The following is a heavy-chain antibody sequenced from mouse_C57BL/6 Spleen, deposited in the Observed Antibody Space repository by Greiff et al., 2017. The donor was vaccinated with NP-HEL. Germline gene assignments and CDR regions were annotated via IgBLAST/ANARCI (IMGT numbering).Heavy chain of an antibody. CDR1: GYTFTDYY. J-gene: IGHJ1*03. Sequence: EVQLQQSGPELVKPGASVKISCKASGYTFTDYYMNWVKQSHGKSLEWIGDINPNNGGTSYNQKFKGKATLTVDKSSSTAYRELRSLTSEDSAVYYCARSRRSWYLDVWGTGTTVTVSS. V-gene: IGHV1-26*01. CDR3: ARSRRSWYLDV. CDR2: INPNNGGT.